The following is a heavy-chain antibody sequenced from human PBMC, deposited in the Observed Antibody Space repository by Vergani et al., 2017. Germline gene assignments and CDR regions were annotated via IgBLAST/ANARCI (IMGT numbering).Heavy chain of an antibody. Sequence: QVQLQESGPGLVKPSETLSLTCTVSGVAITNYFWSWIRQPAGKAPEWMGRIYSSGSTNYSPSFEGRITVSLDTSKNQLSLKLSSVTAADTAVYYCARGRMDVWGKGTTVTVSS. V-gene: IGHV4-4*07. CDR2: IYSSGST. J-gene: IGHJ6*04. CDR1: GVAITNYF. CDR3: ARGRMDV.